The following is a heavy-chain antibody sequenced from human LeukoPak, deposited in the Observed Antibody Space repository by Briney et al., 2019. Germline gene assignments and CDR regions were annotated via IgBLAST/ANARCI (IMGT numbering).Heavy chain of an antibody. Sequence: PLETLSLTCTVSGGSISSYYWSWIRQPAGKGLEWIGRIYTSGSANYNPSLKSRVTISVDKSKNQFSLKLSSVTAADTAVYYCAREPPIAVAGTIDYWGQGTLVTVSS. J-gene: IGHJ4*02. V-gene: IGHV4-4*07. CDR1: GGSISSYY. D-gene: IGHD6-19*01. CDR3: AREPPIAVAGTIDY. CDR2: IYTSGSA.